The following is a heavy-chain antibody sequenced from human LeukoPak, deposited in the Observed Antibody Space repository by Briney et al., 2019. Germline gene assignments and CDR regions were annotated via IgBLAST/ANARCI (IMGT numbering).Heavy chain of an antibody. V-gene: IGHV4-59*01. J-gene: IGHJ5*02. CDR1: GGSISSYY. CDR2: IYYSGST. CDR3: ARGPTTVTSRGYWFDP. D-gene: IGHD4-17*01. Sequence: SETLSLTCTVSGGSISSYYWSWIRQPPGKGLEWIGYIYYSGSTNYNPSLKSRVTISVDTSKNQFSLKLSSVTAADTAVYYCARGPTTVTSRGYWFDPWGQGTLVTVSS.